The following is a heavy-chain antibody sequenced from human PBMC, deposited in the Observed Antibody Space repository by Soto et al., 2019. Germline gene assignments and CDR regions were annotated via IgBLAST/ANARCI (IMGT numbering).Heavy chain of an antibody. Sequence: GGALRLSCAAYGFTFSSYGMHWVRQAPGKGLEWVAVISYDGSNKYYADSVKGRFTISRDNSKNTLYLQMNSLRAEDTAVYYCAKDQNGMDVWGQGTTVTVSS. V-gene: IGHV3-30*18. CDR2: ISYDGSNK. J-gene: IGHJ6*02. CDR3: AKDQNGMDV. CDR1: GFTFSSYG.